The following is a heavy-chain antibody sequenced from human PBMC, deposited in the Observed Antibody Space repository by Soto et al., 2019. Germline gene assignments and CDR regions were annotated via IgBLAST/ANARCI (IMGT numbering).Heavy chain of an antibody. V-gene: IGHV3-23*01. D-gene: IGHD5-18*01. CDR3: AKYYSYGPLWFDF. CDR2: ITETGGST. J-gene: IGHJ4*02. CDR1: GFTFSKFA. Sequence: PGGSLRLSCVGSGFTFSKFAMSWVRQAPGKGLEWVSGITETGGSTYYADSLKGRFTVSRDNSKNTVYLQMNSLRAEDTAVYYCAKYYSYGPLWFDFWGQGTMVTVYS.